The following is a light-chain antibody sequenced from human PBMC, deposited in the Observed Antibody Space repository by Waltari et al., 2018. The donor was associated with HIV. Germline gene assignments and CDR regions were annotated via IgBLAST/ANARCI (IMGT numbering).Light chain of an antibody. J-gene: IGLJ2*01. CDR2: EVS. CDR3: SSYTSSSTHVV. V-gene: IGLV2-14*01. CDR1: SSDVGGYNY. Sequence: QSALTQPASVSGSPGQSITISCTGTSSDVGGYNYVSWYQQHPGKAPKLMIYEVSNRPSGVSNRFAGPNSGNTASLTISGLQAEDEADYYCSSYTSSSTHVVFGGGTKLTVL.